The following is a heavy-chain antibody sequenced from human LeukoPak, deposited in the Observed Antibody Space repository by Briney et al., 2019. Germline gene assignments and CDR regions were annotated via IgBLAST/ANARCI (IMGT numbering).Heavy chain of an antibody. Sequence: PGGSLRLSCEASGFTSSRYWMRWVRQAPGKRLRWVSRINIDVSATTYADFVKGRFTISRDNAKNTVYLQMNSLRVDDTAIYYCERDYGAWGQGTLVTVSP. CDR2: INIDVSAT. J-gene: IGHJ5*02. D-gene: IGHD4/OR15-4a*01. CDR1: GFTSSRYW. CDR3: ERDYGA. V-gene: IGHV3-74*03.